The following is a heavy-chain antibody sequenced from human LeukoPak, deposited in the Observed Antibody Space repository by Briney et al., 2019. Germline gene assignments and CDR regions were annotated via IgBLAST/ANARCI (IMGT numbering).Heavy chain of an antibody. CDR3: ARAAIAVPLYDAFDI. CDR2: ISAYNGNT. J-gene: IGHJ3*02. D-gene: IGHD6-19*01. V-gene: IGHV1-18*01. Sequence: GASVKVSCKASGYTFTSYGIIWVRQAPGQGLEWMGWISAYNGNTNYAQKLQGRVTMTTDTSTSTASMELRSLRSDDTAVYYCARAAIAVPLYDAFDIWGQGTMVTVSS. CDR1: GYTFTSYG.